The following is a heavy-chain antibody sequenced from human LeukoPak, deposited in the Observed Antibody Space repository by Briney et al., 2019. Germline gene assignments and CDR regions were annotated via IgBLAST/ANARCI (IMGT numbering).Heavy chain of an antibody. Sequence: PGGSPRLSCAASGFTFSSYGMHWVRQAPGKGLEWVAFIQYDGSNKYYADSVKGRFAISRDNSKNTLYLQMNSLRAEDTAVYYCAKDGVQWIPYYFDYWVQGTLVTVSS. V-gene: IGHV3-30*02. CDR1: GFTFSSYG. CDR3: AKDGVQWIPYYFDY. J-gene: IGHJ4*02. CDR2: IQYDGSNK. D-gene: IGHD5-18*01.